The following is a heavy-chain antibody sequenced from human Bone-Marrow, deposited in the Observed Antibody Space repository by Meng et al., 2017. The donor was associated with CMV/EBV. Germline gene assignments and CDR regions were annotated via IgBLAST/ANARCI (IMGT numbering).Heavy chain of an antibody. CDR2: ISWDGGST. J-gene: IGHJ4*02. D-gene: IGHD6-13*01. V-gene: IGHV3-43*01. CDR1: GFTFDDYT. Sequence: GESLKISCAASGFTFDDYTMHWVRQAPGKGLEWVSLISWDGGSTYYADSVKGRFTISRDNSKNSLYLQMNSLRTEDTALYYCAKASSSWYYFDDWGQGTRVTGSS. CDR3: AKASSSWYYFDD.